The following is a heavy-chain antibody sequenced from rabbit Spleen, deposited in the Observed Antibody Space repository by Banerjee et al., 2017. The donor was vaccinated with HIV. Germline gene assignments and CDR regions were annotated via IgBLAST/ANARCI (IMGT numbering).Heavy chain of an antibody. V-gene: IGHV1S40*01. J-gene: IGHJ4*01. CDR2: IYAGSSGST. Sequence: QSLEESGGGLVKPEGSLTLTCTASGFSFSSSYYTCWVRQAPGKGLECIACIYAGSSGSTYYATWAKGRFTISKTSSTTVTLQMTSLTAADTATYFCARGSATMTMVITGFYFSLWGQGTLVTVS. CDR3: ARGSATMTMVITGFYFSL. D-gene: IGHD2-1*01. CDR1: GFSFSSSYY.